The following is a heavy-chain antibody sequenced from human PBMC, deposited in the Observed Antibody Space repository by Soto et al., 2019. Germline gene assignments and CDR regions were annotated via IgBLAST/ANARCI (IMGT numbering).Heavy chain of an antibody. Sequence: SVKVSCKASGGTFSSYTISWVRQAPGQGLEWMGRIIPILGIANYAQKFQGRVTITADKSTSTAYMELSSLRSEDTAVYYCARDRDIVVVPAAIGWFDPWGQGTLVTVSS. D-gene: IGHD2-2*02. J-gene: IGHJ5*02. V-gene: IGHV1-69*04. CDR3: ARDRDIVVVPAAIGWFDP. CDR1: GGTFSSYT. CDR2: IIPILGIA.